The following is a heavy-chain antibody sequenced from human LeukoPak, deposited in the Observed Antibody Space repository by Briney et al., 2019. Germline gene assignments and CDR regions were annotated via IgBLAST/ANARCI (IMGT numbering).Heavy chain of an antibody. CDR1: GFTFSTYS. J-gene: IGHJ3*01. D-gene: IGHD3-10*01. CDR2: ITSGSSYI. Sequence: GGSLRLSCAASGFTFSTYSMNWVRQAPGKGLEWVSSITSGSSYIYYADSVKGRFTISRDNAKNSVYLQMNSLTAEDTAVYYCVSGVSIWLGNAFDFWGQGTMVTVSS. CDR3: VSGVSIWLGNAFDF. V-gene: IGHV3-21*01.